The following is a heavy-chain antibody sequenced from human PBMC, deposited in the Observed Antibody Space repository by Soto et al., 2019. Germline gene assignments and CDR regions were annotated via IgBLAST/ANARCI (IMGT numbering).Heavy chain of an antibody. Sequence: GSLRLSCAASGXNFSDHYMNWIRQAPGKGLEWVSYISGSSRYTNFADYVKGRFTISRDKAKNSLYLQMNSLRAEDKAVYYCARHSSGWHYYDYWGQGTPGTVSS. D-gene: IGHD6-19*01. CDR2: ISGSSRYT. J-gene: IGHJ4*02. V-gene: IGHV3-11*06. CDR3: ARHSSGWHYYDY. CDR1: GXNFSDHY.